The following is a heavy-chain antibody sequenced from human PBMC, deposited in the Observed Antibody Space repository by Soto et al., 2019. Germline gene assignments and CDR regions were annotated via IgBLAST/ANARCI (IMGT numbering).Heavy chain of an antibody. CDR2: IYGSGRGI. Sequence: GGSLRLSCTASGLPHSSLAMMWVRQAPGKGLECVSGIYGSGRGIEYADSVKGRFTISRDNSKNTVYLQMTDLGADDTAVYYCAKDAVYNDGLWLMDHWGQGTQVTVSS. D-gene: IGHD2-21*01. J-gene: IGHJ4*02. V-gene: IGHV3-23*05. CDR1: GLPHSSLA. CDR3: AKDAVYNDGLWLMDH.